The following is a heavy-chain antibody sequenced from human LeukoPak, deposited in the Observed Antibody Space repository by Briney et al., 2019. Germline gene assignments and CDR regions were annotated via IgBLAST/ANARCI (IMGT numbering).Heavy chain of an antibody. J-gene: IGHJ4*02. D-gene: IGHD1-1*01. Sequence: PSETLSLTCTVSGGSISSSSYYWGWIRQPPGKGLEWIGSIYYSGSTYYNPSLKSRVTISVDTSKNQFSLKLSSVTAADTAVYYCARVWGNWNDGYLFDYWGQGTLVTVSS. V-gene: IGHV4-39*07. CDR3: ARVWGNWNDGYLFDY. CDR1: GGSISSSSYY. CDR2: IYYSGST.